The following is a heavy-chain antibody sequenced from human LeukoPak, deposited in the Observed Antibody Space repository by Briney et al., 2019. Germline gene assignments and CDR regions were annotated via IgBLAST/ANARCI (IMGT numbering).Heavy chain of an antibody. D-gene: IGHD1-1*01. Sequence: GGSLRLSRAASGFTFSSYSMHWVRQAPGKGQEWVAFIRYDGSNKYYAASVKGRFPISRDNSTNTLYLQMNSLRAEDTAVYYCAKGNWQTDFDIWGQGTMVTVSS. CDR3: AKGNWQTDFDI. CDR2: IRYDGSNK. CDR1: GFTFSSYS. V-gene: IGHV3-30*02. J-gene: IGHJ3*02.